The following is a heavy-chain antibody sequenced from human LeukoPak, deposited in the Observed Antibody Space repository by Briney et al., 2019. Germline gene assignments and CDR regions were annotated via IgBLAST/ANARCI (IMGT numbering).Heavy chain of an antibody. Sequence: GGSLRLSCAASGFTFSSYWMSWVRQAPGKGLEWVANIRQDGREKYYVDSVKGRLTISRDNAKNSLYLQMNSLRAEDTAVYYCASGGLRSFSVDYWGQGTLVTVSS. V-gene: IGHV3-7*01. CDR2: IRQDGREK. CDR3: ASGGLRSFSVDY. CDR1: GFTFSSYW. D-gene: IGHD3-16*01. J-gene: IGHJ4*02.